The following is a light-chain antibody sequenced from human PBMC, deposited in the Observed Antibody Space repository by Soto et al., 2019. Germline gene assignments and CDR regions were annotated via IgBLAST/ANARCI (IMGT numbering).Light chain of an antibody. V-gene: IGKV2D-30*01. CDR3: KQGTHGPGT. J-gene: IGKJ1*01. Sequence: AVMTQSPLSLPVILGQPASISCSSSQSLVYNDGNTYLTWFQQRPGQAPGRLVYEVSNWDSGVPDRFRGSGADTDRNLKSSRLEAEDLGVYCYKQGTHGPGTLGQGTKVEIK. CDR1: QSLVYNDGNTY. CDR2: EVS.